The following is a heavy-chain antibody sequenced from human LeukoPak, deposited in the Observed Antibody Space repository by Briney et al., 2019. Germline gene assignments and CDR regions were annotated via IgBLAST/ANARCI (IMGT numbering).Heavy chain of an antibody. D-gene: IGHD5-12*01. J-gene: IGHJ3*02. Sequence: SQTLSLTCAISGDSVSSNSAVWNWLRQSPSRGLEWLGRTYYRSKWYNDYAVTVKSRITVNPDTSKNQFSLQLNSVTPEDTAMYYCARDTGAAISVFDIWGQGTMDTVSS. V-gene: IGHV6-1*01. CDR3: ARDTGAAISVFDI. CDR2: TYYRSKWYN. CDR1: GDSVSSNSAV.